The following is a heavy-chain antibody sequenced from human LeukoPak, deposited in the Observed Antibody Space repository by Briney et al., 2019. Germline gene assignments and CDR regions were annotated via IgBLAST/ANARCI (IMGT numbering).Heavy chain of an antibody. D-gene: IGHD1-26*01. CDR1: GYTFTGYY. J-gene: IGHJ4*02. CDR2: IIPIFGTA. CDR3: ARRKSGED. Sequence: SVKVSCKASGYTFTGYYMHWVRQAPGQGLEWMGGIIPIFGTANYAQKFQGRVTITADESTSTAYMELSSLRSEDTAVYYCARRKSGEDWGQGTLVTVSS. V-gene: IGHV1-69*13.